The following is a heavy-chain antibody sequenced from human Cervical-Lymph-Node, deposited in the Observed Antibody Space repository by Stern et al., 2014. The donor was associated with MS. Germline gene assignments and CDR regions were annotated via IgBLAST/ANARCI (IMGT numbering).Heavy chain of an antibody. V-gene: IGHV2-5*02. J-gene: IGHJ4*02. CDR1: GFSVTTAGVG. CDR3: AHSRVKYCRGGTCYSSLFDY. D-gene: IGHD2-15*01. Sequence: QVTLKESGPTLVKPTQTVTLTCALSGFSVTTAGVGVGWIRQPPGKALEWLALIYWADDKLYRPSLKNRLTITKDTSKNQVVLTMTNVDPMDTATYYCAHSRVKYCRGGTCYSSLFDYWGQGTLVTVSS. CDR2: IYWADDK.